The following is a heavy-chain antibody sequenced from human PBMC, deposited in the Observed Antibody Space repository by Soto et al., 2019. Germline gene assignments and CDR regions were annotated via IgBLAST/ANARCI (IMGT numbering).Heavy chain of an antibody. V-gene: IGHV3-23*01. Sequence: PGGSLRLSCAASGFTFSSYAMNWVRQAPGKGLEWVSVISGSGLSTYHAHSVKGRFTISRDNSKNTLYLQMRSLRAEDTAVYYCAKDDEGFDYWGQGTLVTVSS. CDR1: GFTFSSYA. CDR3: AKDDEGFDY. CDR2: ISGSGLST. J-gene: IGHJ4*02.